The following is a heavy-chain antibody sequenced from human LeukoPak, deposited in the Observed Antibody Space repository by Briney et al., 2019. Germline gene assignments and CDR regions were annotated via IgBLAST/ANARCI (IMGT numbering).Heavy chain of an antibody. CDR2: IWYDGSNK. CDR3: ARESGYCSGGSCYSEYYFDY. CDR1: GFTFSSYG. V-gene: IGHV3-33*01. Sequence: GGSLRLSCAASGFTFSSYGMHWVRQAPGKGLEGVAVIWYDGSNKYYADSVKGRFTISRDNSKNTLYLQMNSLRAEDTAVYYCARESGYCSGGSCYSEYYFDYWGQGTLVTVSS. J-gene: IGHJ4*02. D-gene: IGHD2-15*01.